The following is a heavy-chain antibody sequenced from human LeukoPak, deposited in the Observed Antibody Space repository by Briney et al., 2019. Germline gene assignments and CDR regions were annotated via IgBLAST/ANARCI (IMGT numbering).Heavy chain of an antibody. Sequence: PGGSLRLSCAASGFTFSSYSMNWVRQAPGKGLEWVSSISSSSSYIYYADSVKGRFTISRDNAKNSLYLQMNSLRAEDTAVYYCARDLLSLLVPDYWGREPWSPSPQ. D-gene: IGHD3-10*01. CDR2: ISSSSSYI. CDR1: GFTFSSYS. V-gene: IGHV3-21*01. CDR3: ARDLLSLLVPDY. J-gene: IGHJ4*02.